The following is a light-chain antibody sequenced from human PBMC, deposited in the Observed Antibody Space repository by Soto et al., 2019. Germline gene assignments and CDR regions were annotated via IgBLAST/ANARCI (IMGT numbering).Light chain of an antibody. CDR2: EVN. CDR3: SSFASTPTYV. V-gene: IGLV2-14*01. J-gene: IGLJ1*01. CDR1: SSDVAFYNH. Sequence: QSVLTQPASVSGSPGQSITISCTGTSSDVAFYNHVSWYQQHPGKAPKLLIYEVNNRPSGVSHRFSGSKSGNTASLTISGLQAEDEADYYCSSFASTPTYVFGSGTKLTVL.